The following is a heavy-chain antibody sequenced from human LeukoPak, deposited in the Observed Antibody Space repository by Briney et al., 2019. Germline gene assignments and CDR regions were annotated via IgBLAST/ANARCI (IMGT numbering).Heavy chain of an antibody. J-gene: IGHJ4*02. CDR3: ARCDSSGYLNYYFDY. V-gene: IGHV4-59*08. D-gene: IGHD3-22*01. CDR1: GGSISSYY. CDR2: IYYSGST. Sequence: PWETLSLTCTVSGGSISSYYWSWIRQPPGKGLEWIGYIYYSGSTNYNPSLKSRVTILVDSSKNQFSLKLSSVTAADTAVYYCARCDSSGYLNYYFDYWGQGTLVTVSS.